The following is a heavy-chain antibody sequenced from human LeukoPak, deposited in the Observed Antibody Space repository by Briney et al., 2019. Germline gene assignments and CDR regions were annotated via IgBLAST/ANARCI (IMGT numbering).Heavy chain of an antibody. CDR1: GGSFSGYY. Sequence: SETLSLTCAVYGGSFSGYYWSWIRQPPGKGLEWIGEINNSGSTNYNPSLKSRVTISVDTSKNQFSLKLSSVTAADTAVYYCARVYCSSTSCPYYYYGMDVWGKGTTVTVSS. D-gene: IGHD2-2*01. CDR3: ARVYCSSTSCPYYYYGMDV. V-gene: IGHV4-34*01. CDR2: INNSGST. J-gene: IGHJ6*04.